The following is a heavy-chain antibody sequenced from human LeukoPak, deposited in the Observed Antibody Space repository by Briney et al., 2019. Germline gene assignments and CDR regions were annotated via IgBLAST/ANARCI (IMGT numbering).Heavy chain of an antibody. V-gene: IGHV3-23*01. CDR3: AKRLAYSFDS. J-gene: IGHJ4*02. CDR2: ISDGGDNT. CDR1: GFTFNNYA. D-gene: IGHD2-21*01. Sequence: PGGSLRLSCAASGFTFNNYALSWVRQAPGKGLEWVSTISDGGDNTYYADSVKGRFTISRDNSKNTLCLQMNSLRAEDTALYYCAKRLAYSFDSWGQGTLVTVSS.